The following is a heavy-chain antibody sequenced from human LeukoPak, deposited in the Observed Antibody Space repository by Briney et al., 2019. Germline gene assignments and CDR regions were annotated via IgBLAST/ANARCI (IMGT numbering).Heavy chain of an antibody. D-gene: IGHD3-10*01. CDR1: GGSISTYY. CDR3: TRPSGTDSKYTYSYYYGMDV. V-gene: IGHV4-59*08. Sequence: SETLSLTCTVSGGSISTYYWSWIRQPPGKGLEWIGYIYYIGRANYNPSLKSRVTISLDTSKNQFSLKLNSVTTADTALYYCTRPSGTDSKYTYSYYYGMDVWGQGTTVTVSS. CDR2: IYYIGRA. J-gene: IGHJ6*02.